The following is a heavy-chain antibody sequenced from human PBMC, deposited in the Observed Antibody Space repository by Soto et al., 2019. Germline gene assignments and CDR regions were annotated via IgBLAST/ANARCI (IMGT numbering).Heavy chain of an antibody. J-gene: IGHJ5*02. CDR3: ARAGHSSSTEGANWFDP. CDR1: GGSISSSGGYY. D-gene: IGHD6-6*01. V-gene: IGHV4-31*03. CDR2: IYYSGST. Sequence: PSETLSLTCTVSGGSISSSGGYYWSWIRQHPGKGLEWIGYIYYSGSTYYNPSLKSRVTISVDTSNNQFSLKLSSVTAADTAVYYCARAGHSSSTEGANWFDPWGQGTLVTVSS.